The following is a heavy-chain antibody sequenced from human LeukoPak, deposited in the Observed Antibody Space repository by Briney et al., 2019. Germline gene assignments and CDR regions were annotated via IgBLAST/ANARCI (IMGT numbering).Heavy chain of an antibody. CDR3: ARDGYSSGSRYYYYMDV. J-gene: IGHJ6*03. Sequence: SETLSLTCAVYGGSFSGYYWSWIRQPPGKGLEWIGEINHSGSTNYNPSPKSRVTISVDTSKNQFSLKLSSVTAADTAVYYCARDGYSSGSRYYYYMDVWGKGTTVTVSS. CDR2: INHSGST. CDR1: GGSFSGYY. V-gene: IGHV4-34*01. D-gene: IGHD6-19*01.